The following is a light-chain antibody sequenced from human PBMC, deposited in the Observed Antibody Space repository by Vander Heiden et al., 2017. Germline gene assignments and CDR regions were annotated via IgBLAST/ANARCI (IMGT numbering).Light chain of an antibody. CDR2: EDS. CDR3: QVWGSSSDQVV. Sequence: VLTQLVSVSVAPGQTARITCGANKIVSKRVHWYQKKPGQAPVRVREEDSDQPAGIHDRFAGSNPGKKATRIISRVEAGDEADYYGQVWGSSSDQVVVGGGTKLTVL. J-gene: IGLJ2*01. CDR1: KIVSKR. V-gene: IGLV3-21*02.